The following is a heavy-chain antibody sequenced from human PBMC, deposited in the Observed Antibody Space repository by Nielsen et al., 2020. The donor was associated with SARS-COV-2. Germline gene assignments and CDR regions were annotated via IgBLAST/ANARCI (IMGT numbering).Heavy chain of an antibody. CDR1: GGSISSGGYY. CDR3: ARVRSSSSVYYYYYMDV. J-gene: IGHJ6*03. CDR2: IYYSGST. Sequence: SETLSLTCTVSGGSISSGGYYWSWIRQHPGKGLEWIGYIYYSGSTYYNPSLKSRVTISVDTSKNQFSLKLSSVTAADTAVYYRARVRSSSSVYYYYYMDVWGKGTTVTVSS. D-gene: IGHD6-6*01. V-gene: IGHV4-31*03.